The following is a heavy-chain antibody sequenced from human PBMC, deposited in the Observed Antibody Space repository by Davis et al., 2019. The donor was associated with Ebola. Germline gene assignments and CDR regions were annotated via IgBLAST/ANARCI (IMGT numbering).Heavy chain of an antibody. CDR3: AIPEGEYYDFWSGYYRAEYFQH. Sequence: GGSLRLSCAASGFTVSSNYMSWVRQAPGKGLEWVSVIYSGGSTYYADSVKGRFTISRDNSKNTLYLQMNSLRAEDTAVYYCAIPEGEYYDFWSGYYRAEYFQHWGQGTLVTVSS. CDR2: IYSGGST. CDR1: GFTVSSNY. D-gene: IGHD3-3*01. J-gene: IGHJ1*01. V-gene: IGHV3-66*01.